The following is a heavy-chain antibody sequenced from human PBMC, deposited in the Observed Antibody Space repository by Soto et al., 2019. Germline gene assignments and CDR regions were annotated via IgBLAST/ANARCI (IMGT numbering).Heavy chain of an antibody. J-gene: IGHJ3*02. CDR1: GFTFGDYA. CDR2: IRSKAYGGTT. D-gene: IGHD2-15*01. CDR3: TRDPSHYCSGGSCYNDAFDI. Sequence: GGSLRLSCTASGFTFGDYAMSWFRQAPGKGLEWVGFIRSKAYGGTTEYAASVKGRFTISRDDSKSIAYLQMNSLKTEDTAVYYCTRDPSHYCSGGSCYNDAFDIWGQGTMVTVSS. V-gene: IGHV3-49*03.